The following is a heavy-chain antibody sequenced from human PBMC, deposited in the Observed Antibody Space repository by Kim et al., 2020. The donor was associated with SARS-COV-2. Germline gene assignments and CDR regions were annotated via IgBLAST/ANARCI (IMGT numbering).Heavy chain of an antibody. CDR2: ISSSSSAI. CDR3: ARGSRGFDP. V-gene: IGHV3-48*01. J-gene: IGHJ5*02. CDR1: GFTFSNYN. Sequence: GGSLRLSCAASGFTFSNYNMNWVRQAPGKGLEWVSYISSSSSAIYYADSVKGRFTISRDNAKNSLYLQMNSLRVEDTAVYYCARGSRGFDPWGQGTLVTV.